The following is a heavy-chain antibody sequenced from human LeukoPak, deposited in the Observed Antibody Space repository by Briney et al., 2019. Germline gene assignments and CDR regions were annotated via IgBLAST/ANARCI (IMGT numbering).Heavy chain of an antibody. Sequence: GRSLRLSRTASGFTFGDYAMTWVRQAPGKGLEWVGFIRNKAYGETAEYAASVKGRFTISRDDSNSIAYLQMNSLKTEDTAVYYCTRASVVGVTGLPDYWGQGTLVTVSS. CDR2: IRNKAYGETA. J-gene: IGHJ4*02. V-gene: IGHV3-49*04. CDR3: TRASVVGVTGLPDY. CDR1: GFTFGDYA. D-gene: IGHD1-26*01.